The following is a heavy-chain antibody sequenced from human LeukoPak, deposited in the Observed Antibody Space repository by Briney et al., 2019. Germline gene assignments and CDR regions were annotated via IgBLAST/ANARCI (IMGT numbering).Heavy chain of an antibody. V-gene: IGHV4-34*01. D-gene: IGHD6-13*01. CDR1: GGSFNDYH. Sequence: PSETLSLTCDVSGGSFNDYHWSWIRQAPGKGLEWIGEIRHSGSTNYNPSLKGRVTVSVDTSKNQFSLRLTSVTAADTAVYYCARRGSWTYYYAMDVWGQGTTVTVSS. CDR2: IRHSGST. CDR3: ARRGSWTYYYAMDV. J-gene: IGHJ6*02.